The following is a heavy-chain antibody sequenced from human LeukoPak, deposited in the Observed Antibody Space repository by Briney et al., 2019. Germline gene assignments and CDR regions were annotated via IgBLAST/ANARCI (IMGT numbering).Heavy chain of an antibody. CDR1: GGSIGSYY. J-gene: IGHJ6*03. CDR3: ARATYCSSTSCYRSSYYYYYYMDV. Sequence: SETLSLTCTVSGGSIGSYYWSWIRQPPGKGLEWIGYIYYSGSTNYNPSLKSRVTISVDTSKNQFSLKLSSVTAADTAVYYCARATYCSSTSCYRSSYYYYYYMDVWGKGTTVTVSS. CDR2: IYYSGST. V-gene: IGHV4-59*01. D-gene: IGHD2-2*01.